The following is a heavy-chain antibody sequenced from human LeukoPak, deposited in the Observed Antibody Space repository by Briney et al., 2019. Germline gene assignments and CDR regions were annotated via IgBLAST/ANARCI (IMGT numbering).Heavy chain of an antibody. CDR1: GFTFSSYA. J-gene: IGHJ4*02. V-gene: IGHV3-23*01. Sequence: GGSLRLSCVTSGFTFSSYAMNWVRQAPGKGLESVSGISASGGSTYYAASVKGRFTISRDGSSSTLHLQMNNLRAEDTAVYYCASSRGGINQFDYWGQGSLVTVSS. CDR2: ISASGGST. CDR3: ASSRGGINQFDY. D-gene: IGHD3-10*01.